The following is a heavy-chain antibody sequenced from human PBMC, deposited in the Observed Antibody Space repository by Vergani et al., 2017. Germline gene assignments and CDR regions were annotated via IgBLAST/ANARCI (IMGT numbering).Heavy chain of an antibody. J-gene: IGHJ4*02. V-gene: IGHV3-11*05. CDR3: ERGSKWLPQDYFDY. Sequence: QVQLVESGGGLVKPGGSLRLSCAASGFTFSDYYMSWIRQAPGKGLEWVSYISSSSSYTNYADSVKGRFTISRDKAKNSLYLQMNRLRAEDTAVYYCERGSKWLPQDYFDYWGQGTLVTVAS. D-gene: IGHD6-19*01. CDR2: ISSSSSYT. CDR1: GFTFSDYY.